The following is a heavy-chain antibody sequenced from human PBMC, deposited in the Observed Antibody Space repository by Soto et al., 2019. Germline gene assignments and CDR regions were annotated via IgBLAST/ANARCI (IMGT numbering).Heavy chain of an antibody. V-gene: IGHV6-1*01. D-gene: IGHD3-10*01. CDR2: TYYRSKWYN. Sequence: SQTLSLTCAISGDSVSSNSAAWNWIRQSPSRGLEWLGRTYYRSKWYNDYAVSVKSRITINPDTSKNQFSLQLNSVTPEDTAVYYCAREGTTMVRGVIIVDYYYYMDVWGKGTTVTVSS. CDR3: AREGTTMVRGVIIVDYYYYMDV. J-gene: IGHJ6*03. CDR1: GDSVSSNSAA.